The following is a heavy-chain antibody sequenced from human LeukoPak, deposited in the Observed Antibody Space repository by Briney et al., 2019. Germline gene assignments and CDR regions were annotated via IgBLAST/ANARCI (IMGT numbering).Heavy chain of an antibody. CDR3: ASQTRIYGDYLIDY. CDR1: GYTFTIYG. J-gene: IGHJ4*02. Sequence: ASVKVSCKASGYTFTIYGISWVRQAPGQGLEWMGWISAYNGNTNYAQKLQGRVTMTTDTSTSTAYMELRSLRSDDTAVYYCASQTRIYGDYLIDYWGQGTLVTVSS. V-gene: IGHV1-18*01. D-gene: IGHD4-17*01. CDR2: ISAYNGNT.